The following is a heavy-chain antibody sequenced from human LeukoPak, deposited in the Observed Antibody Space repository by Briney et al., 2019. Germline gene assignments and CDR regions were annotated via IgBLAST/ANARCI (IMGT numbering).Heavy chain of an antibody. D-gene: IGHD3-10*01. V-gene: IGHV3-48*03. Sequence: GGSLRLSXAASGFTFSSYEMNWVRQAPGKGLEWVSYISGSGSTIYYADSVKGRFTISRDNAKNSLYLQMNSLRAEDTAVYYCAREYYSLSYWGQGTLVTVSS. CDR1: GFTFSSYE. CDR2: ISGSGSTI. J-gene: IGHJ4*02. CDR3: AREYYSLSY.